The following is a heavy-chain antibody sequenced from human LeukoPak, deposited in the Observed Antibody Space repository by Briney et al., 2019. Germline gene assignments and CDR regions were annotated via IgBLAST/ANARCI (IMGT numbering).Heavy chain of an antibody. V-gene: IGHV1-2*01. D-gene: IGHD3-3*01. J-gene: IGHJ4*02. CDR1: GYTFTHYF. CDR3: ASVSWSDFSDFDD. Sequence: ASVTVSYTPSGYTFTHYFMHWVRQAPGQGVGWRGGISPTNGGANYAQKFQGRVTIPIDAPIQTPHIDLRRLTSDNTGVYYCASVSWSDFSDFDDWGQGTLVTVSS. CDR2: ISPTNGGA.